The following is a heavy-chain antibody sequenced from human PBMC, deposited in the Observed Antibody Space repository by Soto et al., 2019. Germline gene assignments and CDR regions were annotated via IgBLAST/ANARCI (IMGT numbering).Heavy chain of an antibody. Sequence: PGGSLRLSCAASGFTFSSYAMHWVRQAPGKGLEWVAVISYDGSNKYYADSVKGRFTISRDNSKNTLYLQMNSLRAEDTAVYYCARDQNPRIAAAGIVYWGQGTLVTVSS. CDR2: ISYDGSNK. J-gene: IGHJ4*02. D-gene: IGHD6-13*01. V-gene: IGHV3-30-3*01. CDR1: GFTFSSYA. CDR3: ARDQNPRIAAAGIVY.